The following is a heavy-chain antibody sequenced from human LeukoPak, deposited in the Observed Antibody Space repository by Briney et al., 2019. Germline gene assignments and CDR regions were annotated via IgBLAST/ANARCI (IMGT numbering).Heavy chain of an antibody. CDR3: ASEQAYDHLPGHYETEYFVQ. Sequence: SETLSLTCAVSGGSITTDRYLWGWLRQSPGKGLEWIGSVSHRGREYYRSSLRSRVTISVDASNNRFSLSLKSVTAADTATYYCASEQAYDHLPGHYETEYFVQWGQGSLVTVSS. CDR1: GGSITTDRYL. D-gene: IGHD3-9*01. CDR2: VSHRGRE. V-gene: IGHV4-39*02. J-gene: IGHJ1*01.